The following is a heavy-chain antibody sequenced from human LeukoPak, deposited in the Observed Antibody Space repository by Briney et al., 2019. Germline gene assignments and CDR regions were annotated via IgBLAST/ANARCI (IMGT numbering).Heavy chain of an antibody. V-gene: IGHV4-61*03. Sequence: PSETLSLTCTVSGDSVSNGNYYWSWLRQPPGKALAWIGYIYYTGKTYYNPSLEGRVTILVDTSRNHFSVKLSSVTAADTAVYYCARSQNYYGSGDYWSQGTLVTVSS. CDR3: ARSQNYYGSGDY. D-gene: IGHD3-10*01. CDR1: GDSVSNGNYY. CDR2: IYYTGKT. J-gene: IGHJ4*02.